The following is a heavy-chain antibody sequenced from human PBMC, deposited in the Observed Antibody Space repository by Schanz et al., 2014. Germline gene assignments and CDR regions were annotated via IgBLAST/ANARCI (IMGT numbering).Heavy chain of an antibody. Sequence: LLVESGGGLLQPGGSLSLSCAASGFTVSNHFMTWGRQAPGKGLEWVSVMYMDGTTFFADSVKGRFTLSKDNSRDTMSLHMTSLRAEDTAVYYCARDLGLDVWGQGTTVTVSS. CDR1: GFTVSNHF. CDR3: ARDLGLDV. J-gene: IGHJ6*02. CDR2: MYMDGTT. V-gene: IGHV3-53*01.